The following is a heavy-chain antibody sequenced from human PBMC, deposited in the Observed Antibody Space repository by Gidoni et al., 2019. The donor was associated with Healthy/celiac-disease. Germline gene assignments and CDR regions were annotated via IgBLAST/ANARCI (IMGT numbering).Heavy chain of an antibody. Sequence: QVQLVESGGGVVQPGRSLRPSCAASGFTFSRYAMHWVRQAPGKGLAWVAVISYDGSNKYYADSVKGRFTISRDNSKNTLYLQMNSLRAEDTAVYYCARDRHIVVVVAATLDYWGQGTLVTVSS. CDR1: GFTFSRYA. V-gene: IGHV3-30-3*01. CDR3: ARDRHIVVVVAATLDY. J-gene: IGHJ4*02. D-gene: IGHD2-15*01. CDR2: ISYDGSNK.